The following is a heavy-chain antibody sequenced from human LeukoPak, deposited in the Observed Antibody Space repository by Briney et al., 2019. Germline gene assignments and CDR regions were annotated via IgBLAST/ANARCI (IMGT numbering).Heavy chain of an antibody. CDR1: GFTFSSYG. CDR3: AKDPGSIMTTVTADFDY. V-gene: IGHV3-30*02. D-gene: IGHD4-11*01. Sequence: PGGSLRLSCAASGFTFSSYGMHWVRQAPGKGLEWVAFIRYDGSNKYYADSVKGRFTISRDNSKNTLYLQMNSLRAEDTAVYYCAKDPGSIMTTVTADFDYWGQGTLVTVSS. CDR2: IRYDGSNK. J-gene: IGHJ4*02.